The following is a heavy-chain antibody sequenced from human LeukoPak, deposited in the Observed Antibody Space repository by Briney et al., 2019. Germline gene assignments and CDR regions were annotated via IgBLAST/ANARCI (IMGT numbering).Heavy chain of an antibody. Sequence: SVKVSCKASGGTFTNYAFTWVRQAPGQGLEWMGRIIPMFGITNYAQKFQGSVTITADKSSDTTYMELSSLRSEDAAMYYCATGGINHFDSSGYYNFWGQGTLVTVSS. CDR3: ATGGINHFDSSGYYNF. J-gene: IGHJ4*02. CDR2: IIPMFGIT. D-gene: IGHD3-22*01. CDR1: GGTFTNYA. V-gene: IGHV1-69*04.